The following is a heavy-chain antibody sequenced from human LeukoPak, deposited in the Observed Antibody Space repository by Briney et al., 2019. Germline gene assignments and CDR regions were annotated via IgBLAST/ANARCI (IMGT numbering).Heavy chain of an antibody. CDR3: ASALPVDHFDY. CDR1: GFTFSNYW. V-gene: IGHV3-7*01. CDR2: IKYYGSEK. J-gene: IGHJ4*02. Sequence: PGGSLRLSCAASGFTFSNYWMSWVRQAPGKGLEWVANIKYYGSEKYYADSVRGRFTISRDNAKNSLYLQMNSLRAEDTAVYYCASALPVDHFDYWGQGTLVTVSS.